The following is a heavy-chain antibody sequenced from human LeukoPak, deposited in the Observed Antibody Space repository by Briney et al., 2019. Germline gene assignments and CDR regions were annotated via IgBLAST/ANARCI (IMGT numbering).Heavy chain of an antibody. V-gene: IGHV4-31*03. D-gene: IGHD1-26*01. CDR2: IYYSGST. CDR1: GGSISNGGYY. Sequence: SETLSLTCTVSGGSISNGGYYWSWIRQHPGKGLEWIGYIYYSGSTYYNPSLKSRVTISVDTSKNQFSLKLNSVTAADTAVYYCARVMGAGAFDIWGQGTMVTVSS. CDR3: ARVMGAGAFDI. J-gene: IGHJ3*02.